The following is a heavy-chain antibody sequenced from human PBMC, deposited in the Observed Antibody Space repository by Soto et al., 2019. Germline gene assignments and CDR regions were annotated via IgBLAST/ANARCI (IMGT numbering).Heavy chain of an antibody. CDR3: AREYRTSLPLDY. CDR1: GFTLSRYS. V-gene: IGHV3-21*01. J-gene: IGHJ4*02. CDR2: IHYSGGSK. D-gene: IGHD1-26*01. Sequence: EVQLVESGGGLVKPGGSLRLSCAASGFTLSRYSMNWVRQAPGKGLEWVSSIHYSGGSKFYAESVKGRFTISRDNAKNSLYLQMNSLRAEDAAMYYCAREYRTSLPLDYWGQGTLVTVSS.